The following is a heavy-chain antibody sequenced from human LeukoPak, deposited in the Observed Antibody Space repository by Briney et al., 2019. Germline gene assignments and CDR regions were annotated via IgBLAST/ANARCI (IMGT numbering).Heavy chain of an antibody. D-gene: IGHD2-8*02. Sequence: PGGSLRLSCAASGVTFSSYWMSWVRQAPGKGLEWVSAISGSGGSTYYADSVKGRFTISRDNSKNTLYLLMNSLRAEDTAVYYCAKFHSTAAGSFDYWGQGTLVTVSS. J-gene: IGHJ4*02. V-gene: IGHV3-23*01. CDR3: AKFHSTAAGSFDY. CDR1: GVTFSSYW. CDR2: ISGSGGST.